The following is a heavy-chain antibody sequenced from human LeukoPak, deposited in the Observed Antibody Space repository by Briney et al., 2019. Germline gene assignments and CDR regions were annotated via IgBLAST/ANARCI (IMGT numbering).Heavy chain of an antibody. CDR1: GYTFTGYY. CDR2: INPNNGGT. J-gene: IGHJ3*02. CDR3: ARGGSRSSGAFDI. V-gene: IGHV1-2*02. Sequence: ASVKVSCKASGYTFTGYYLHWVRQAPGQGLEWVVWINPNNGGTNYAQTFQGRVTMTRDTSISTAYMELSRLGFDDTAVYYCARGGSRSSGAFDIWGQGTMVTVSS. D-gene: IGHD6-13*01.